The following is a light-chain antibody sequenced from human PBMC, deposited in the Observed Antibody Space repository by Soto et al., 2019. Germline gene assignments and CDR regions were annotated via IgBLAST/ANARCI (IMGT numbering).Light chain of an antibody. V-gene: IGKV1-33*01. Sequence: MTQSPSSLSASVGDRVTITCQASQDISNYLNWYQQKPGKAPKLLIYDASNLETGVPSRFSGSGSGTDFTFTISSLQPEDIATYYCQQYDNLPITFGGGTKVDI. CDR1: QDISNY. CDR3: QQYDNLPIT. CDR2: DAS. J-gene: IGKJ4*01.